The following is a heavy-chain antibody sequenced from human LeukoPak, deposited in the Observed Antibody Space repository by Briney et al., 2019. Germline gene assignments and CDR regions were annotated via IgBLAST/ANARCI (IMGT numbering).Heavy chain of an antibody. CDR2: IYYSGST. V-gene: IGHV4-39*07. CDR3: AREERWYYYYYMDV. Sequence: SETLSLTCTVSGGSISSSSYYWGWIRQPPGKGLEWIGTIYYSGSTYYNPSLKSRVTISVDTSKNQFSLKLSSVTAADTAVYYCAREERWYYYYYMDVWGKGTTVTVSS. J-gene: IGHJ6*03. CDR1: GGSISSSSYY. D-gene: IGHD5-24*01.